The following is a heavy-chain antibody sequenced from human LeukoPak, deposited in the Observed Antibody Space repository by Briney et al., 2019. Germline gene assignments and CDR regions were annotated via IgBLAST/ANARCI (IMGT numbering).Heavy chain of an antibody. D-gene: IGHD2-2*01. Sequence: XVKVSCKASGGTFSSYTISWVRQAPGQGLEWMGRIIPILGIANYAQKFQGRVTITADKSTSTAYMELSSLRSEDTAVYYCARGLHIVVVPAASEADWFDPWGQGTLVTVSS. J-gene: IGHJ5*02. CDR3: ARGLHIVVVPAASEADWFDP. CDR2: IIPILGIA. V-gene: IGHV1-69*02. CDR1: GGTFSSYT.